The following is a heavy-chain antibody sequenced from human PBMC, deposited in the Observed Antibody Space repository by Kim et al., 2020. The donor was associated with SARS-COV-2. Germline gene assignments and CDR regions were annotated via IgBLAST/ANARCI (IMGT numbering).Heavy chain of an antibody. Sequence: TYYADSVKGRFTIARDNSRTSLSLQMNNLRAEDTAVYYCVRGGLYYFDCWGQGTLVTVSS. D-gene: IGHD1-26*01. CDR2: T. V-gene: IGHV3-23*01. CDR3: VRGGLYYFDC. J-gene: IGHJ4*02.